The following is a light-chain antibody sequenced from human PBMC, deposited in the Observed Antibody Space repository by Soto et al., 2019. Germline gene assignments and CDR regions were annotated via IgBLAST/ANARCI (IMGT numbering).Light chain of an antibody. CDR3: QHYNSYSEA. Sequence: DSQMPQSPSTLSGSLGDRVTITCGASQTISSWLAWYQQKPGKAPKLLIYKASTLKSGVPSRFSGSGSGTEFTLTISSLQPDDFATYYCQHYNSYSEAFGHGTKVDI. V-gene: IGKV1-5*03. J-gene: IGKJ1*01. CDR2: KAS. CDR1: QTISSW.